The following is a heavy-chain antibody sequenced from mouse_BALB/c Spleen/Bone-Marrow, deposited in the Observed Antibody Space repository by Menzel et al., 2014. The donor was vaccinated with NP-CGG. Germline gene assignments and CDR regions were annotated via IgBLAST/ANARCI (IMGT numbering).Heavy chain of an antibody. V-gene: IGHV1-69*02. CDR3: TRRGTGNAMDY. J-gene: IGHJ4*01. Sequence: VKLQESGAELVRPGASAKLSCKASGYTFTSYWINWVKQRPGQGLEWIGNIYPSDSYTNYNQKFKDKATLTVDKSSSTAYMQLSSPTSEDSAVYYCTRRGTGNAMDYWGQGTSVTVSS. CDR1: GYTFTSYW. CDR2: IYPSDSYT. D-gene: IGHD3-3*01.